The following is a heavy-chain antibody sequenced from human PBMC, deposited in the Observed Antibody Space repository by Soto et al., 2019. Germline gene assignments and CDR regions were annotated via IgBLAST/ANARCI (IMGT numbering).Heavy chain of an antibody. CDR1: GYTFTSYG. Sequence: GASVKVSCKASGYTFTSYGISWVRQAPGQGLEWMGWISAYNGNTNYAQKLQGRVTMTTDTSTSTAYMELRSLRSDDTAVYYCARDRLRAAAGTPDYWGQGTLVTVSS. CDR3: ARDRLRAAAGTPDY. J-gene: IGHJ4*02. D-gene: IGHD6-13*01. CDR2: ISAYNGNT. V-gene: IGHV1-18*04.